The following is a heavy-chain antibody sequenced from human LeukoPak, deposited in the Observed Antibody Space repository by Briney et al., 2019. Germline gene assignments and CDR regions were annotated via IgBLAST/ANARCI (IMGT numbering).Heavy chain of an antibody. CDR2: INHSGST. J-gene: IGHJ4*02. CDR1: GGSFSGYY. D-gene: IGHD7-27*01. CDR3: TKTSPGVPLDI. V-gene: IGHV4-34*01. Sequence: SETLSLTCAVYGGSFSGYYWSWIRQPPGKGPEWIGEINHSGSTNYNPSLKSRVTISLDTSKNQFSLKLSFVTAADTAVYYCTKTSPGVPLDIWGQGALVTVSS.